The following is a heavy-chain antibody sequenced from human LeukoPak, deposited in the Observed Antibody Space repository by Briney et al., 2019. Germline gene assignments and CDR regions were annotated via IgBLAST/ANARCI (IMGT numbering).Heavy chain of an antibody. D-gene: IGHD2-15*01. J-gene: IGHJ4*02. V-gene: IGHV1-69*06. CDR3: ARAWLRDCSGGSCYYFDY. Sequence: GASVKVSCKASGGTFSSYAISWARQAPGQGLEWMGGIIPIFGTANYAQKFQGRVTITADKSTSTAYMELSSLRSEDTAVYYCARAWLRDCSGGSCYYFDYWGQGTLVTVSS. CDR1: GGTFSSYA. CDR2: IIPIFGTA.